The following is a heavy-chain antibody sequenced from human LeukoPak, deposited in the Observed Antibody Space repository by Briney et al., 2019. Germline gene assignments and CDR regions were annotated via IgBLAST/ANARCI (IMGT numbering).Heavy chain of an antibody. J-gene: IGHJ4*02. D-gene: IGHD6-6*01. V-gene: IGHV1-69*05. CDR1: GGTFSSYA. CDR2: IIPIFGTA. CDR3: AKTSSSQVWSFDY. Sequence: SVKVSCKASGGTFSSYAISWVRQAPGQGLEWMGRIIPIFGTANYAQKCQGRVTITTDESTSTPYMELSSLRSEDTAVYYCAKTSSSQVWSFDYWGQGTLVTVSS.